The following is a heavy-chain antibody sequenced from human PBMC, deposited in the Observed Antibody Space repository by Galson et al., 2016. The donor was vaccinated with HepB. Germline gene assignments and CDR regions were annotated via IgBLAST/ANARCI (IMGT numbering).Heavy chain of an antibody. CDR3: ARVPWNCGRNLYYFGMDV. Sequence: SVKVSCKASGHTSTTYGISWVRQAPGQGLEWMGWISAHTGNTNYAQKVQGRVTMTIDTSTGTAYMELRSLRSDDTAVYYCARVPWNCGRNLYYFGMDVWGQGTTVTVSS. CDR2: ISAHTGNT. J-gene: IGHJ6*02. CDR1: GHTSTTYG. V-gene: IGHV1-18*01. D-gene: IGHD1-7*01.